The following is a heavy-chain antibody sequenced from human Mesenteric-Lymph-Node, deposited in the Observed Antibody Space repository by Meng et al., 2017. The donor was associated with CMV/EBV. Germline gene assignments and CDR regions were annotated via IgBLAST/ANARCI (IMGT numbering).Heavy chain of an antibody. CDR1: GGSFSASY. J-gene: IGHJ4*02. CDR2: ITHSGST. CDR3: ASLAPLNNTKDKIPSGY. V-gene: IGHV4-34*01. Sequence: QVQLQQMGEGMWKPSETMSPTCAVDGGSFSASYGSWIRQPAGKGLEWIGEITHSGSTNYNPSLKRRITISVDTSKNHFSLKLTSVTAADPAVYFCASLAPLNNTKDKIPSGYWGQGTLVTVSS. D-gene: IGHD1-14*01.